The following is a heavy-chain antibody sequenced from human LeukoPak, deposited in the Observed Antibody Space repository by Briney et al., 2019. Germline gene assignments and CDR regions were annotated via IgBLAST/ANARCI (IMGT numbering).Heavy chain of an antibody. CDR1: GYSFTSYW. CDR3: ARRTAVAANAYYFDY. V-gene: IGHV5-51*01. D-gene: IGHD6-19*01. CDR2: IYPGDSDT. Sequence: GESLRISCKGSGYSFTSYWIGWVRQMPGKGLEWMGIIYPGDSDTRYSPSFQGQVTISADKSISTAYLQWSSLKASDTAMYYCARRTAVAANAYYFDYWGQGTLVTVSS. J-gene: IGHJ4*02.